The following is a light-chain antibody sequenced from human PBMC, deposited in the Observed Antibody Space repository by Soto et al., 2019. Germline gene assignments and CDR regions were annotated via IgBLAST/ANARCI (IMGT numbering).Light chain of an antibody. CDR1: PSISSW. CDR3: QQYNDNWT. Sequence: DIQMTQSPSTLSASVGDRVTITCRASPSISSWLAWYQQKPGKAPKLLIYKASTLQSGVPSRFSGSGSGTEFTLAISSLQPDDSATYYCQQYNDNWTFGQGTKVDSK. V-gene: IGKV1-5*03. J-gene: IGKJ1*01. CDR2: KAS.